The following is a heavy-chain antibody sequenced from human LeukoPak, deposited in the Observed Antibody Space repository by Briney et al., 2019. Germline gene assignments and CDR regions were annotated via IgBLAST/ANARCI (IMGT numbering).Heavy chain of an antibody. D-gene: IGHD6-19*01. CDR1: GLTFNNFA. CDR2: ISGSGMST. CDR3: AKHLFKDFEGSAFFGIMDV. J-gene: IGHJ6*03. V-gene: IGHV3-23*01. Sequence: PGGSLRLACAASGLTFNNFAFFWVRQAPGKGLEWVSDISGSGMSTYYADSVKGRFTISRDNSKNSLFLEMSSLRVEDTATYYCAKHLFKDFEGSAFFGIMDVWGKGTTVTVSS.